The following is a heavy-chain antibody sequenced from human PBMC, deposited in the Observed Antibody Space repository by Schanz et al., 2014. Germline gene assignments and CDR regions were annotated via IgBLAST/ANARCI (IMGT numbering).Heavy chain of an antibody. CDR3: ARDAVALVPEYVGDV. D-gene: IGHD2-15*01. J-gene: IGHJ6*04. CDR2: MSGSGSTA. V-gene: IGHV3-23*04. Sequence: EVQLVESGGGLVQPGGSLRLSCAASGFTFFGSFAMSWVRQAPGKGLEWVSGMSGSGSTADYADSVKGRFTISRDDSMNTLNLQMDGLRVEDTAVYYCARDAVALVPEYVGDVWGKGTPVTVSS. CDR1: GFTFFGSFA.